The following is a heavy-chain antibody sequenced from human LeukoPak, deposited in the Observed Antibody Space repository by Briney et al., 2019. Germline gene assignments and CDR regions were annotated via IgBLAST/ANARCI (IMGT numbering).Heavy chain of an antibody. CDR2: IYYSGST. D-gene: IGHD6-19*01. V-gene: IGHV4-59*01. CDR1: GGSISSYY. J-gene: IGHJ4*02. CDR3: ARGRRYSSGWPHFDY. Sequence: PSETLSLTCTVSGGSISSYYWSWIRQPPGKGREWSGYIYYSGSTNYNPSLKSRVTISVDTSKNQFSLKLSSVTAADTAVYYCARGRRYSSGWPHFDYWGQGTLVTVSS.